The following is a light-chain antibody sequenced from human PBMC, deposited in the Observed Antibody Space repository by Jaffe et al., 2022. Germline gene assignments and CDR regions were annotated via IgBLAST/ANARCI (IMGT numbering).Light chain of an antibody. J-gene: IGKJ1*01. CDR3: QQSYSTPSWT. V-gene: IGKV1-39*01. Sequence: DIQMTQSPSSLSASVGDRVTITCRASQSISTYLNWYRQKPGKAPELLIYAASSLQRAVPSRFSGSGSGTDFTLSISSLQPDDFATYYCQQSYSTPSWTFGQGTNVEIK. CDR2: AAS. CDR1: QSISTY.